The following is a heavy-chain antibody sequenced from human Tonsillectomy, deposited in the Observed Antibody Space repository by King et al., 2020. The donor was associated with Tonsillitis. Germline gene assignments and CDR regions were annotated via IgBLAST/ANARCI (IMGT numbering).Heavy chain of an antibody. CDR1: GFTVSSNY. CDR2: IYSDGST. J-gene: IGHJ5*02. CDR3: GSIVGPTS. V-gene: IGHV3-53*04. D-gene: IGHD1-26*01. Sequence: VQLVESGGGLVQPGGSLRLSCAASGFTVSSNYISWVRQAPGKGLEWVSVIYSDGSTYYADSVKGRFTISRHNSRNTLYLRMNSLRTEDTAVYYCGSIVGPTSWGQGTLVTVSS.